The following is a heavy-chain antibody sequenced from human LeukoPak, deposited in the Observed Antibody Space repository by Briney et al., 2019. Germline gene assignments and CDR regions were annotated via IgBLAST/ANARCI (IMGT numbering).Heavy chain of an antibody. V-gene: IGHV3-23*01. CDR1: GFTFSTYA. CDR2: ISGTGGST. J-gene: IGHJ4*02. CDR3: ARDRYSYGFDY. D-gene: IGHD5-18*01. Sequence: PGGSLRLSCAASGFTFSTYAMTWVRQAPGKGLEWVSLISGTGGSTYYADSVKGRFTISRDNSKNTLYLQMNSLRAEDTAVYYCARDRYSYGFDYWGQGTLVTVSS.